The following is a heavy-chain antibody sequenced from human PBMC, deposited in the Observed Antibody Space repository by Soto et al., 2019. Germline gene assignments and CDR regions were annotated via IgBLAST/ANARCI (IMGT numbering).Heavy chain of an antibody. CDR1: GGPISSGGYS. Sequence: SETLSLTCAVSGGPISSGGYSWSWIRQPPGKGLEWIGYIYHSGSTYYNPSLKSRVTISVDRSKNQFSLKLSSVTAADTAVYYCARTELGYCSGGSCSKAWFDPWGQGTLVTVSS. V-gene: IGHV4-30-2*01. J-gene: IGHJ5*02. D-gene: IGHD2-15*01. CDR3: ARTELGYCSGGSCSKAWFDP. CDR2: IYHSGST.